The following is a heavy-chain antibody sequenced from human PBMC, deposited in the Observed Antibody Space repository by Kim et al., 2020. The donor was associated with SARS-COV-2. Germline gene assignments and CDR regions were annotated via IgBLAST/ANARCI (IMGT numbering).Heavy chain of an antibody. Sequence: ADSGKSRFTISKENSKNTLYLQMDSLRPEDTAVYYCARSGTASCYSRALYWGQGTLVTVSS. V-gene: IGHV3-30*01. CDR3: ARSGTASCYSRALY. J-gene: IGHJ4*02. D-gene: IGHD2-15*01.